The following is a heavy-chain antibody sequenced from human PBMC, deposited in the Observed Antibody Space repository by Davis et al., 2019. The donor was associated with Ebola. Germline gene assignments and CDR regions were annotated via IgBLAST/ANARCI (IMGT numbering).Heavy chain of an antibody. CDR2: IDPSGGTI. CDR3: ARAFYDTSTYFYKVVFDY. CDR1: ENTFNNYY. J-gene: IGHJ4*02. Sequence: ASVKVSCKASENTFNNYYVHWVRQAPGQGLEWMGIIDPSGGTIEYAQKFQGRFAMTRDTSTSTVYMELSSLKSDDTAVYYCARAFYDTSTYFYKVVFDYWGQGTQVTVSS. V-gene: IGHV1-46*02. D-gene: IGHD2-15*01.